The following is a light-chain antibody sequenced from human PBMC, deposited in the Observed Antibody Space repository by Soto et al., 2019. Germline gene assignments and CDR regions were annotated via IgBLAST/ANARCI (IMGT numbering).Light chain of an antibody. J-gene: IGLJ2*01. CDR1: SSNIGAGYD. CDR2: GNT. CDR3: QSYDNTLGVV. V-gene: IGLV1-40*01. Sequence: QSVLTQPPSVSGAPGQRVTISCTGSSSNIGAGYDVHWYQKLPGTAPKLLIPGNTNRPSGVPDRCSGSKSGTSASLAITVLQAEDEADYYCQSYDNTLGVVFGGGTKLTVL.